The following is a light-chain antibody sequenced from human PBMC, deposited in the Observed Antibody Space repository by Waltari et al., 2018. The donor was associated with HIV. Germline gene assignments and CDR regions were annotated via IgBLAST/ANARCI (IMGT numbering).Light chain of an antibody. J-gene: IGKJ3*01. CDR3: QRRSNPFT. CDR1: QNILYSSNSKNY. CDR2: WAS. Sequence: DIVMTQSPDSLAVSLGERATITCKSSQNILYSSNSKNYLAWYQQKSGQPPKLLIDWASTRESGVPDRFSGSGSGTDFTLTISSLEPEDIAVYYCQRRSNPFTFGPGTKVDIK. V-gene: IGKV4-1*01.